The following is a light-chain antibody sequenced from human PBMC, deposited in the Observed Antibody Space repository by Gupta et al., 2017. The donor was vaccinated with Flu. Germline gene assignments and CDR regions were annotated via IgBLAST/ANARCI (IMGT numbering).Light chain of an antibody. CDR1: QSVSSN. Sequence: VMTQSLATLSVSPGERATLSCRASQSVSSNLAWYQQRPGQAPRLLIHGASTRATGIPARFRGRGSGTDFTLTIASLQSEDFAVYYCQQDNNWPLTFGGGTKVEI. V-gene: IGKV3-15*01. CDR2: GAS. CDR3: QQDNNWPLT. J-gene: IGKJ4*01.